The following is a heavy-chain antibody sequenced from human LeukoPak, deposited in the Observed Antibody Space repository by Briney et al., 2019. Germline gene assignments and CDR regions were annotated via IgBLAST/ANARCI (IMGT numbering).Heavy chain of an antibody. CDR1: GYTFTSYG. Sequence: ASVTVSCKASGYTFTSYGISGVRQAPGQGLEGMGWISAYNGNTNYAQKLQGRVTINTDKSTSKAYMELRRLRSDDTDVYYCARLGNDFWSGYGYYYYYYMDVWGKGTTVTVSS. D-gene: IGHD3-3*01. J-gene: IGHJ6*03. CDR2: ISAYNGNT. CDR3: ARLGNDFWSGYGYYYYYYMDV. V-gene: IGHV1-18*01.